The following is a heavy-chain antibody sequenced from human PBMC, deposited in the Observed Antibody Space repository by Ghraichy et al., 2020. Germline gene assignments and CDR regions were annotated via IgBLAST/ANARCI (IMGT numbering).Heavy chain of an antibody. V-gene: IGHV1-18*01. J-gene: IGHJ6*03. CDR3: ARINREGGYCSSTSCFYYYYIDV. D-gene: IGHD2-2*01. Sequence: ASVKVSCKASGYTFTSYGISWVRQATGQGLEWMGWISAYNGDKNYAQKLQGRVTMNTETATSTACMELRSLRSDDTAVYYCARINREGGYCSSTSCFYYYYIDVWGKGTTVTVSS. CDR2: ISAYNGDK. CDR1: GYTFTSYG.